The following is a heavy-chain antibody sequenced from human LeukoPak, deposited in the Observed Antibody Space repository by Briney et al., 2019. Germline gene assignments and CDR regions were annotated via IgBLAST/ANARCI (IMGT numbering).Heavy chain of an antibody. Sequence: ASVKVSCKASGGTFSSYAISWVRQAPGQGLEWMGGIIPIFGTANYAQKFQGRVTITADESTSTAYMELSSLRSEDTAVYYCARAKRGYSYGYRNWFDPWGQGTLVTVSS. CDR3: ARAKRGYSYGYRNWFDP. D-gene: IGHD5-18*01. CDR1: GGTFSSYA. V-gene: IGHV1-69*13. J-gene: IGHJ5*02. CDR2: IIPIFGTA.